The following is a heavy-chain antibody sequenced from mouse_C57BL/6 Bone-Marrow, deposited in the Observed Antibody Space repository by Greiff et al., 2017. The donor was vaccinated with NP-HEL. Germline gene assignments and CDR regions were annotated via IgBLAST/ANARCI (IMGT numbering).Heavy chain of an antibody. CDR3: ALYYGNSYYAMDY. V-gene: IGHV1-76*01. CDR2: IYPGSGNT. J-gene: IGHJ4*01. D-gene: IGHD2-1*01. CDR1: GYTFTDYY. Sequence: QKQSGAELVRPGASVKLSCKASGYTFTDYYINWVKQRPGQGLEWIARIYPGSGNTYYNEKFKGKATLTAEKSSSTAYMQLSSLTSEDSAVYFCALYYGNSYYAMDYWGQGTSVTVSS.